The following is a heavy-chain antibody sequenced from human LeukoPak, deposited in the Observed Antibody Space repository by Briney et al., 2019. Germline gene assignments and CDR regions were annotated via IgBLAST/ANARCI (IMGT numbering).Heavy chain of an antibody. V-gene: IGHV3-43*02. Sequence: PGGSLRLSCAASGFTFDNYGMHWVRQAPGKGLEWVSLINVDGGSIYYADSVKGRFTISRDNSKNSLYLQMNNLRPEDTALYYCAKVPGYNSLWFRKGADSRGQGTLVTVSS. D-gene: IGHD6-13*01. CDR1: GFTFDNYG. J-gene: IGHJ4*02. CDR2: INVDGGSI. CDR3: AKVPGYNSLWFRKGADS.